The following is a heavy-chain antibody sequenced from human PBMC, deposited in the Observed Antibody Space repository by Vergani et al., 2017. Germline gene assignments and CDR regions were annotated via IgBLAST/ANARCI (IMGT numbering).Heavy chain of an antibody. CDR2: IYYSGST. Sequence: QLQLQESGPGLVKPSETLSLTCTVSGGSISSSSYYWGWIRQPPGKGLEWIGSIYYSGSTYYNPSLKSRVTISVDTSKNQFSLKLSSVTAADTALYYCARSSWYWGVFDYWGQGTLVTVSS. CDR3: ARSSWYWGVFDY. CDR1: GGSISSSSYY. D-gene: IGHD6-13*01. J-gene: IGHJ4*02. V-gene: IGHV4-39*01.